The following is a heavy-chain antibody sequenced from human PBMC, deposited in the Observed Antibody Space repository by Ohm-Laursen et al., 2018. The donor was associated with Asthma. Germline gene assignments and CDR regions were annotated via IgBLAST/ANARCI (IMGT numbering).Heavy chain of an antibody. J-gene: IGHJ3*02. CDR3: AKRGGDGAFDI. Sequence: LTLTCTAYGFTFSSYGMHWVRQAPGKGLEWVAVISYDGSNKYYADSVKGRFTISRDNSKNTLYLQMNSLRAEDTAVYYCAKRGGDGAFDIWGQGTMVTVSS. V-gene: IGHV3-30*18. CDR2: ISYDGSNK. CDR1: GFTFSSYG. D-gene: IGHD2-21*02.